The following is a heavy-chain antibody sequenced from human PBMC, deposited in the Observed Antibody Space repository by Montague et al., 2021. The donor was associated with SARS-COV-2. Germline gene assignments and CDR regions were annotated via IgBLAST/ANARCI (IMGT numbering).Heavy chain of an antibody. CDR2: ISYNGDT. V-gene: IGHV4-59*08. D-gene: IGHD6-13*01. Sequence: SETLSLTCTVSGGSISGYYWTWIRQPPGKGLEWIGYISYNGDTNYNPSLKSRVSISVDTSKNQFSLKLIAVTAADTAVYFCATHRQHHNHWGQGAMVAVSS. CDR3: ATHRQHHNH. CDR1: GGSISGYY. J-gene: IGHJ5*02.